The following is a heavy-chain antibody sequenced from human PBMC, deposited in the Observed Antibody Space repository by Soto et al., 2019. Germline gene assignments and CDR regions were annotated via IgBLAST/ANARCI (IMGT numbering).Heavy chain of an antibody. Sequence: QVQLQESGPGLVKPSQTPSLTCTVSGGSISSGDYFWSWIRQSPGKGLEWIGYISSIGSTYYNPSLKSRVSVSRDTSKNQFSLKLSSGTTTDKAAYYCARGLVIRPYYYHGMDVWVQGTTVTVSS. CDR2: ISSIGST. CDR1: GGSISSGDYF. D-gene: IGHD3-9*01. V-gene: IGHV4-30-4*01. CDR3: ARGLVIRPYYYHGMDV. J-gene: IGHJ6*02.